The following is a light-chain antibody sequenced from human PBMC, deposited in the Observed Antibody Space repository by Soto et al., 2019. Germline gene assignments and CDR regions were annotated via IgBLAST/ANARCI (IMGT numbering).Light chain of an antibody. CDR2: NDS. CDR3: KVWDTSTAV. J-gene: IGLJ3*02. CDR1: NIGSKN. Sequence: SSELTQPLSVSVALGQTARITCGGNNIGSKNVHWYQQKPGQAPVLVIYNDSNRPSGIPERFSGSNSGSTATLTISRAQAGDEADYYCKVWDTSTAVIGGGTKLTVL. V-gene: IGLV3-9*01.